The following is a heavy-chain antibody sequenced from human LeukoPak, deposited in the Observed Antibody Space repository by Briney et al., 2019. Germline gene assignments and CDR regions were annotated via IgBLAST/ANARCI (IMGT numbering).Heavy chain of an antibody. CDR1: GGSISSGSYY. Sequence: SETLSLTCTVSGGSISSGSYYWSWIRQPAGKGLEWIRRIYTSGSTNYNPSLKSRVTISVDTSKNQFSLKLSSVTAADTAVYYCARSPQQLGTYFDYWGQGTLVTVSS. CDR2: IYTSGST. CDR3: ARSPQQLGTYFDY. V-gene: IGHV4-61*02. D-gene: IGHD6-13*01. J-gene: IGHJ4*02.